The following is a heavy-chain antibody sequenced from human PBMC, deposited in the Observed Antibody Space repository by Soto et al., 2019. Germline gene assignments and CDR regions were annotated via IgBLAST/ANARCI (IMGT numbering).Heavy chain of an antibody. CDR3: ARGRYGDY. Sequence: QVHLVQSGAEVKKPGASVKVSCKGSGYDFTTYGITWVRQAPGQGLEWMAWISAHNGNTDYAQKLQARATGTRDTPTSTPYMELRSLRSDDTAMYSCARGRYGDYWGQGALVTVSS. V-gene: IGHV1-18*01. J-gene: IGHJ4*02. D-gene: IGHD1-1*01. CDR2: ISAHNGNT. CDR1: GYDFTTYG.